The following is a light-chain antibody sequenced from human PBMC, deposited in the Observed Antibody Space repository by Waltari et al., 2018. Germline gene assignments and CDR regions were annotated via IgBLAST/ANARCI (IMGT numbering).Light chain of an antibody. Sequence: QSALTQPASVSGSPGQSITLSCAGTSSDVGASNYPCWYQQHPGKAPNLMIYDVTKRPSGVSNRFSGSKSGNTASLTISGLQAEDEADYYCASHTSRTTWVFGGGTKVTVL. CDR1: SSDVGASNY. CDR2: DVT. V-gene: IGLV2-14*01. J-gene: IGLJ3*02. CDR3: ASHTSRTTWV.